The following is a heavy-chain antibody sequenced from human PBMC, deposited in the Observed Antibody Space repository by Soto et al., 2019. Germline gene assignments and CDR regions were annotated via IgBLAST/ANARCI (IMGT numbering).Heavy chain of an antibody. Sequence: PGESLKISCKGSGYSFTSYWIGWVRQMPGKGLEWMGIIYPGDSDTRYSPSFEGQVTISVDKSISTAYLQWSSLKASDTAMYYCARHMMWFGETDRYFDLWGRGTLVTVSS. D-gene: IGHD3-10*01. CDR1: GYSFTSYW. J-gene: IGHJ2*01. CDR3: ARHMMWFGETDRYFDL. V-gene: IGHV5-51*01. CDR2: IYPGDSDT.